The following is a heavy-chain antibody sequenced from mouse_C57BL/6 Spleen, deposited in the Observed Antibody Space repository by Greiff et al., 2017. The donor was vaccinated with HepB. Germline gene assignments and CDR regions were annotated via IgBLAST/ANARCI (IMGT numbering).Heavy chain of an antibody. V-gene: IGHV5-9-1*02. D-gene: IGHD2-12*01. CDR2: ISSGGDYI. Sequence: EVKLVESGEGLVKPGGSLKLSCAASGFTFSSYAMSWVRQTPEKRLEWVAYISSGGDYIYYADTVKGRFTISSDNARNTLYLQMSSLKSEDTAMYYCTRRHDPYAMDYWGQGTSVTVSS. CDR1: GFTFSSYA. J-gene: IGHJ4*01. CDR3: TRRHDPYAMDY.